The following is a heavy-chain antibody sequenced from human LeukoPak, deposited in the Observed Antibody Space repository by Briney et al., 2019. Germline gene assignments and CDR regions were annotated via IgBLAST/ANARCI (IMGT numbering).Heavy chain of an antibody. V-gene: IGHV2-5*02. CDR3: AHSDTYYYGSGSYYPNWFDP. D-gene: IGHD3-10*01. CDR2: IYWDDDK. CDR1: GFSLSTSGVG. J-gene: IGHJ5*02. Sequence: ESGPTLVKPTQTLTLTCTFSGFSLSTSGVGVGWIRQPPGKALEWLALIYWDDDKRYSPSLKSRLTITKDTSKNQAVLTMTNMDPVDTATYYCAHSDTYYYGSGSYYPNWFDPWGQGTLVTVSS.